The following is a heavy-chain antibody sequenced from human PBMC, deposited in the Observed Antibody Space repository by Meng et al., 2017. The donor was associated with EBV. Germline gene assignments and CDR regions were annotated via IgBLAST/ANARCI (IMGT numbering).Heavy chain of an antibody. V-gene: IGHV1-2*06. Sequence: QLLLVRARAEEHKPGASVKVSCKASVYTFTGYYMHWVRQAPGQGLEWMGRINPNSGGTNYAQKFQGRVNMTRDTSIRTAYMELSRLRSDDTAVYYCARVGIAVAGTGDYWGQGTLVTVSS. CDR3: ARVGIAVAGTGDY. CDR1: VYTFTGYY. D-gene: IGHD6-19*01. J-gene: IGHJ4*02. CDR2: INPNSGGT.